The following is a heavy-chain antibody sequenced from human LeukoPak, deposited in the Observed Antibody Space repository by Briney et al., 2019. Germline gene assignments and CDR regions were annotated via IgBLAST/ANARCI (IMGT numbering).Heavy chain of an antibody. V-gene: IGHV1-18*01. CDR1: GYTFSSYG. J-gene: IGHJ4*02. CDR3: ARLPTGYRSDWYFNAFDH. D-gene: IGHD6-19*01. Sequence: ASVKVSCQASGYTFSSYGLSWVRQAPGQGLEWMGWISPSNGDTKYVQNLQGRVTMTTDTSTSTAYVELRSLRSDDTAVYYCARLPTGYRSDWYFNAFDHWGQGTLVAVSS. CDR2: ISPSNGDT.